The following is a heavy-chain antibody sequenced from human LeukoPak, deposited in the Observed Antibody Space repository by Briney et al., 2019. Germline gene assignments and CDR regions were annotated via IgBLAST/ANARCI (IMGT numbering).Heavy chain of an antibody. CDR3: ARLAGADFPWFDP. Sequence: SETLSLTCTVSGGSISGYYWSWIRQPPGKGLVWIGYIYYSGSTNYNPSLKSRVTISVDTSKNQFSLKLSSVTAADTAVYYCARLAGADFPWFDPWGQGTLVTVSS. CDR1: GGSISGYY. CDR2: IYYSGST. D-gene: IGHD1-26*01. J-gene: IGHJ5*02. V-gene: IGHV4-59*08.